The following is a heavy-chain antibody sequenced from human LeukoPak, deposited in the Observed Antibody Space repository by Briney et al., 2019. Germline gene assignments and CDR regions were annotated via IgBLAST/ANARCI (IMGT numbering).Heavy chain of an antibody. CDR2: IYTRGST. CDR1: GGSIENNH. J-gene: IGHJ3*02. Sequence: SETLSLTCAVSGGSIENNHWAWIRLPAGKGLEWIGRIYTRGSTNYNPSLKSRVTMSVDTSKNQFSLKLSSVTAADTAAYYCARGRYCSADICSGGDAFDIWGQGTMVSVSS. CDR3: ARGRYCSADICSGGDAFDI. D-gene: IGHD2-15*01. V-gene: IGHV4-4*07.